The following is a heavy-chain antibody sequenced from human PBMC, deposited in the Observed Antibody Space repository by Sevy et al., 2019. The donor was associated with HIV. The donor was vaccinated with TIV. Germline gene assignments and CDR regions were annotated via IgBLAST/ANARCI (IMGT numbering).Heavy chain of an antibody. CDR2: INPNSGGT. CDR1: GYTFTGYY. D-gene: IGHD3-10*01. V-gene: IGHV1-2*02. CDR3: ARDALLRGGYLDY. Sequence: ASVKVSCKASGYTFTGYYMHWVRQAPGQGLEWMGWINPNSGGTNYAQTFQGRVTMTRDTSISTAYMELSRLRSDDTAVYYCARDALLRGGYLDYWGQGTLVTVS. J-gene: IGHJ4*02.